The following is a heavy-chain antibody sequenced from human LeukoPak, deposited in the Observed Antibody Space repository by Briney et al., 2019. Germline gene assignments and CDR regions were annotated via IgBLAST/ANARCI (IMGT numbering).Heavy chain of an antibody. CDR2: ISTGGSTK. V-gene: IGHV3-48*03. Sequence: AGSLTLSSAASALPFTSYEMKWVRQAPRKGLEWVSYISTGGSTKYYADYVRGRFTISRGNGKDSLLLQMRGLRLEHNALYHCTRALEDDPIVSWGRGTLVTVSS. CDR1: ALPFTSYE. J-gene: IGHJ4*02. CDR3: TRALEDDPIVS. D-gene: IGHD2-15*01.